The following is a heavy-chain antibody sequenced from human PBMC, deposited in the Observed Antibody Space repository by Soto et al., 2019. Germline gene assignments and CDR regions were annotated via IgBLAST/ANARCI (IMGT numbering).Heavy chain of an antibody. J-gene: IGHJ5*01. CDR3: ARLLLYSTSGRGWFDP. D-gene: IGHD2-2*02. Sequence: GGSLRLSCITSGFTFSKFWMSWVRQAPGKGLEWVANIKHDGSQSYYEDSVKGRFTISRDNAKNSLYLQVNSLRVDDTAVYFCARLLLYSTSGRGWFDPRGQGTLVTVSS. CDR2: IKHDGSQS. CDR1: GFTFSKFW. V-gene: IGHV3-7*03.